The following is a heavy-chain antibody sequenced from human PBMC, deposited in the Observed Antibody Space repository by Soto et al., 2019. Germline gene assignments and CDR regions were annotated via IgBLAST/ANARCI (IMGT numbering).Heavy chain of an antibody. CDR3: ARLSSSWSNAYFDS. Sequence: QVQLVQSGAEVKKPGSSVKVSCKASGGTFSNYAISWVRQAPGQGLEWMGGIIPIFGTTNYAQRFQGRVTITADESPSTAYMELSSLSSEDTAVYYCARLSSSWSNAYFDSWGQGTLVTVSS. V-gene: IGHV1-69*12. J-gene: IGHJ4*02. D-gene: IGHD6-13*01. CDR2: IIPIFGTT. CDR1: GGTFSNYA.